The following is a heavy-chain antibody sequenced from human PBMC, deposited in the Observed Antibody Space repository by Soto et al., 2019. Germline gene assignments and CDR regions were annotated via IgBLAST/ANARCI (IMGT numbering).Heavy chain of an antibody. D-gene: IGHD3-3*01. CDR2: ISYDGSNK. CDR1: GFTFSSYG. V-gene: IGHV3-30*18. Sequence: GGSLRLSCAASGFTFSSYGMHWVRQAPGKGLEWVAVISYDGSNKYYADSVKGRFTISRDNSKNTLYLQMNSLRAEDTAVYYCAKDLLSGDFWSGYRSDYFDYWGQGTLVTVSS. J-gene: IGHJ4*02. CDR3: AKDLLSGDFWSGYRSDYFDY.